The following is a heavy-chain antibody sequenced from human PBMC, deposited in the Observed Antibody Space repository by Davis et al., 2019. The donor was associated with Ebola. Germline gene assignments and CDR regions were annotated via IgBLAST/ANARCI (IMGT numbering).Heavy chain of an antibody. CDR2: IIPIFGTT. Sequence: SVKVSCKASGGTFSSYAISWVRQAPGQGLEWLGGIIPIFGTTNYAQKFQGRVTITADESTSTAYMELSSLRSEDTAVYYCARGRLQYYDYWGQGTLVTVSS. D-gene: IGHD4-11*01. CDR3: ARGRLQYYDY. J-gene: IGHJ4*02. CDR1: GGTFSSYA. V-gene: IGHV1-69*13.